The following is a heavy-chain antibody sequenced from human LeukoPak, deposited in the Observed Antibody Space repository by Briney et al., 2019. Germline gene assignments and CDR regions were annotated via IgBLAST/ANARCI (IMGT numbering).Heavy chain of an antibody. V-gene: IGHV3-48*03. D-gene: IGHD4-17*01. CDR2: IDGTGTTI. CDR1: GFTFSYFE. J-gene: IGHJ4*02. Sequence: GGSLRLSCAASGFTFSYFEMNWVRQAPGKGLEWVSYIDGTGTTIYYADSVKGRFTISRDNAKNSLYLQMNSPRAEDTAIYYCARMTTSSHYFDYWGQGTLVTFSS. CDR3: ARMTTSSHYFDY.